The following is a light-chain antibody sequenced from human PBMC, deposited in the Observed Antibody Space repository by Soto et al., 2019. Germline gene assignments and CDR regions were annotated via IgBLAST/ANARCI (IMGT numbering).Light chain of an antibody. CDR3: QQYKNWPPLT. J-gene: IGKJ4*01. Sequence: ETVMTQSPATLSVSPGERATLSCRASQSVSSNLAWYQQKPGQAPRLLIYGASTWATGIPARFSGSGSGTDFTVTISSLQSEAFAVYFCQQYKNWPPLTFGGGTKVESK. CDR1: QSVSSN. CDR2: GAS. V-gene: IGKV3-15*01.